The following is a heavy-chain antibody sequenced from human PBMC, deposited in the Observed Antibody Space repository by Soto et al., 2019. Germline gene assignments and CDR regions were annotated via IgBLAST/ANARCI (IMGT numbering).Heavy chain of an antibody. V-gene: IGHV3-66*01. CDR3: ARVGDPWGDYHFDY. CDR1: GFTFSSYA. CDR2: IYSGGST. Sequence: EVQLLESGGGLVQPGGSLRLSCAASGFTFSSYAMSWVRQAPGKGLEWVSGIYSGGSTYYADSVKGRFTISRDNSKNTLYLQMNSLRSEDTAVYYCARVGDPWGDYHFDYWGQGTLVTVSS. D-gene: IGHD4-17*01. J-gene: IGHJ4*02.